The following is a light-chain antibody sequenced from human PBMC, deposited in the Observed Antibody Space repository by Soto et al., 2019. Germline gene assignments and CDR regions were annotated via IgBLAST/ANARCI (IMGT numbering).Light chain of an antibody. CDR2: QDT. V-gene: IGLV3-1*01. CDR3: QAWDSGTAV. CDR1: KLGEKY. Sequence: SYELTQPPSVSVSPGQTASITCSGDKLGEKYACWYLQKPGQSPVLVIFQDTKRPSGIPARFSGSISWNTATLTISETQAMDEGDYYCQAWDSGTAVFGGWTKLTVL. J-gene: IGLJ3*02.